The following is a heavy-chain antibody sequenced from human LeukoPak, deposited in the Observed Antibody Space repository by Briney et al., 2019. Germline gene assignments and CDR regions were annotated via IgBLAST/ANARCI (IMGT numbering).Heavy chain of an antibody. V-gene: IGHV3-15*01. J-gene: IGHJ4*02. CDR2: IKSKTDGGTT. Sequence: GGSLRLSCAASGFTFSSYSMNWVRQAPGKGLEWVGRIKSKTDGGTTDYAAPVKGRFTISRDDSKNTLYLQMNSLKTEDTAVYYCTAFTVTPYYFDYWGQGTLVTVSS. D-gene: IGHD4-17*01. CDR1: GFTFSSYS. CDR3: TAFTVTPYYFDY.